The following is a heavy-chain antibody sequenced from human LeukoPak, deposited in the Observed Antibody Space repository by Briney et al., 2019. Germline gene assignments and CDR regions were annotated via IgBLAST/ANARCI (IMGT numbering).Heavy chain of an antibody. CDR3: ARLRVVTEAFDI. Sequence: SETLSLTCAVSGYSISSGYYWGWIRQPPGKGLEWIGSIYHSGSTYYNPSLKSRVTISVGTSKNQFSLKLSSVTAADTAVYYCARLRVVTEAFDIWGQGTMVTVSS. CDR2: IYHSGST. J-gene: IGHJ3*02. CDR1: GYSISSGYY. D-gene: IGHD4-23*01. V-gene: IGHV4-38-2*01.